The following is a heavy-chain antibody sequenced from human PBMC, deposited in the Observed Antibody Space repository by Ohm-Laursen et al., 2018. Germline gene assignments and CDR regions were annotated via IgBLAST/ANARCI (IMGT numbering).Heavy chain of an antibody. CDR2: IKPDASEE. CDR1: GFTMRNHW. J-gene: IGHJ3*02. CDR3: ARGFPHYDYYDSSGENAFDI. Sequence: SLRLSCTASGFTMRNHWMSWVRQAPGKGLEWVANIKPDASEEHYVDSAKGRFTISRDNANNSVYLQMNSLRAEDTAVYYCARGFPHYDYYDSSGENAFDIWGQGTMVTVSS. V-gene: IGHV3-7*03. D-gene: IGHD3-22*01.